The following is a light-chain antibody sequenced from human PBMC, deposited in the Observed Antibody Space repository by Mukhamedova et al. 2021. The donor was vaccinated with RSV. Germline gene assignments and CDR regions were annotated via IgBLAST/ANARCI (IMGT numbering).Light chain of an antibody. Sequence: WYQRRVHGKAPKLLIYKASNLESGVPSRFSGSGSGTEFTLAISSLQPDDFATYYCQQYNSYPRTFGQGTTVDIK. V-gene: IGKV1-5*03. J-gene: IGKJ1*01. CDR2: KAS. CDR3: QQYNSYPRT.